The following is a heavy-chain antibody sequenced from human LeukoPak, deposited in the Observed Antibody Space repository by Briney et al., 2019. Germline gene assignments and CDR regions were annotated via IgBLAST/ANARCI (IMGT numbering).Heavy chain of an antibody. CDR3: AKGDGVAGSFDY. D-gene: IGHD6-19*01. J-gene: IGHJ4*02. CDR2: IRYDGSNK. Sequence: PGGSLRLSCAASGFTFSSYGMHWVRQAPGKGLEWVAFIRYDGSNKYYADSVKGRFTVSRDNSKNTLYLQMNSLRAEDTAVYYCAKGDGVAGSFDYWGQGTLVTVSS. V-gene: IGHV3-30*02. CDR1: GFTFSSYG.